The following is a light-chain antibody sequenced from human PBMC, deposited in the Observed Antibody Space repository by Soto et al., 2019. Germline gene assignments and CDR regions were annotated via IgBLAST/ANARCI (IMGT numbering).Light chain of an antibody. CDR1: SSNIGSNT. V-gene: IGLV1-44*01. Sequence: QSVRTQPPSASGTPGQRVTISCSGSSSNIGSNTVNWYQQLPGTAPKLLIYNNNQRPSGVPDRFSGSKSGTSASLAISGPQSEDEADYYCAAWDDSLNGLVFGTGTKLTVL. CDR3: AAWDDSLNGLV. CDR2: NNN. J-gene: IGLJ1*01.